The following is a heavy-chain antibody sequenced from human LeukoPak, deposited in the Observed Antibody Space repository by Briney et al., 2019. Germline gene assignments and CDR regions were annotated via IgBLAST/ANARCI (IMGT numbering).Heavy chain of an antibody. J-gene: IGHJ6*02. V-gene: IGHV1-18*01. CDR1: GYIFTRYG. Sequence: ASVKVSCKASGYIFTRYGISWVRQAPGQGLEWMGWISAYNGNTNYAQKLQGRVTMTTDTSTSTAYMELRSLRSDDTAVYYCARWVPYCSGGSCYSVEPYYYYGMDVWGQGTTVTVSS. CDR2: ISAYNGNT. CDR3: ARWVPYCSGGSCYSVEPYYYYGMDV. D-gene: IGHD2-15*01.